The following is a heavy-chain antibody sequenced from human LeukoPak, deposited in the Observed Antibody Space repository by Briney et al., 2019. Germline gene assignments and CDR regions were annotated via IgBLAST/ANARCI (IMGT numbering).Heavy chain of an antibody. Sequence: SGTLSLTCAVSGGSISSSNWWSWVRQPPGKGLEWIGEIYHSGSTNYNPSLKSRVTISVDKSKNQFSLKLSSVTAADTAVYYCARGKRRVGAYGSGSWSGTSFDYWGQGTLVTVSS. CDR1: GGSISSSNW. D-gene: IGHD3-10*01. V-gene: IGHV4-4*02. CDR2: IYHSGST. J-gene: IGHJ4*02. CDR3: ARGKRRVGAYGSGSWSGTSFDY.